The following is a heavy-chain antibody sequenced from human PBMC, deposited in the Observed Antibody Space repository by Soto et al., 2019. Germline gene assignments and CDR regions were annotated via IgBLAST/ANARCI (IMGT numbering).Heavy chain of an antibody. J-gene: IGHJ4*02. V-gene: IGHV3-30*18. D-gene: IGHD2-21*02. CDR3: AKCLGIVVLTAIFDY. CDR2: ISYDGSNK. CDR1: GFTFSDYG. Sequence: QVQLVKSGGGVVQPGGSLKLSCTASGFTFSDYGMHWVRQAPGKGLEWVAVISYDGSNKYCADSVKGRFTISRDNSKNTLYLQMNSLRAEDTAVYYCAKCLGIVVLTAIFDYWGQGTLVTVSS.